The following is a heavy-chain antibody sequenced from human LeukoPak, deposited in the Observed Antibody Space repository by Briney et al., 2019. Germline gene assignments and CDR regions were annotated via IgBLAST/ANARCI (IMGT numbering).Heavy chain of an antibody. D-gene: IGHD3-22*01. V-gene: IGHV3-48*01. Sequence: GGSLRLSCAASGFIFSNYNMNWVRQAPGKGLEWVSFIDTISNTMYYADSVKGRFTISRDNGKNSLYLQMNSLRAEDSAVYYCATDRERDPSVYYLVGGQGTLITVSS. CDR1: GFIFSNYN. J-gene: IGHJ4*02. CDR3: ATDRERDPSVYYLV. CDR2: IDTISNTM.